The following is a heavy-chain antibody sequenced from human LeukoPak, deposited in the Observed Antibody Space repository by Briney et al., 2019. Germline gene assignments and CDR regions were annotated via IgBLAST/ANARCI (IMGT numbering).Heavy chain of an antibody. V-gene: IGHV4-39*01. CDR3: ARCYGSGTD. D-gene: IGHD3-10*01. CDR1: GGSISSSSYY. J-gene: IGHJ4*02. Sequence: SSETLSLTCTVSGGSISSSSYYWGWIRQPPGKGLEWIGSIYYSGSTYYNPSLKSRVTISVDTSKNQFSLKLSSVTAADTAVYYCARCYGSGTDWGQGTLVTVSS. CDR2: IYYSGST.